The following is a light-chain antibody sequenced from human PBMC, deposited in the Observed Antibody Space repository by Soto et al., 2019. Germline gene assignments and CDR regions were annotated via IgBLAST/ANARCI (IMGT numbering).Light chain of an antibody. J-gene: IGKJ1*01. CDR3: QQFKDYVWT. CDR2: DAS. Sequence: DIQMTQSPSTLSASVGDGVTTTCRASQKFERYMAWYQQKPGRAPSLIIYDASTLERGVPSRFSGSGSGTEFTLIISNLQPDDFATYYCQQFKDYVWTFGQGTKV. V-gene: IGKV1-5*01. CDR1: QKFERY.